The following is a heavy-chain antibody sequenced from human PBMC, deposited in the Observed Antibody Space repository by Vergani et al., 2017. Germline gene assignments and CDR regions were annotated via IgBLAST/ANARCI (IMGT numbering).Heavy chain of an antibody. V-gene: IGHV4-38-2*01. Sequence: QVQLQESGPGLVKPSETLSLTCAVSGYSISSGYYWGWIRTPPGKGLEWIGSIYHSGSTYYNPSLKSRVTISVDTSKNRFSLKLSSVTAADTAVYYCARLSGGYWGQGTLVTVSS. CDR3: ARLSGGY. J-gene: IGHJ4*02. CDR2: IYHSGST. CDR1: GYSISSGYY. D-gene: IGHD2/OR15-2a*01.